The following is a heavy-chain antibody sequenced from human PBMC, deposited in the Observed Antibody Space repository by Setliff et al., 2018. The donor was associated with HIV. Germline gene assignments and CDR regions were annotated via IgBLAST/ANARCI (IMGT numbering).Heavy chain of an antibody. V-gene: IGHV1-69*10. Sequence: GASVKVSCKASGGTFNSYTVSWVRQAPGQGLEWMGGIIPMFNIANYAQKFQGRATITADISTTTASMELRSLRSEDTAVYYCAGGWSENTVMVKVEYFRHWGQGTLVTVSS. CDR2: IIPMFNIA. J-gene: IGHJ1*01. CDR1: GGTFNSYT. D-gene: IGHD5-18*01. CDR3: AGGWSENTVMVKVEYFRH.